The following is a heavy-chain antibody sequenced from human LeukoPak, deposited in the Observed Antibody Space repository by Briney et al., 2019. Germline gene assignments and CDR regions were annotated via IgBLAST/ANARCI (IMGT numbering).Heavy chain of an antibody. D-gene: IGHD3-22*01. CDR3: ARPVGYYSYFDY. Sequence: GGSLRLSCAASGFTFSSYAMHWVRQAPGKGLEWVAVISYDGSNKYYADSVKGRFTISRDNSKNTLYLQMNSLRAEDTTVYYCARPVGYYSYFDYWGQGTLVTVSS. CDR2: ISYDGSNK. J-gene: IGHJ4*02. V-gene: IGHV3-30-3*01. CDR1: GFTFSSYA.